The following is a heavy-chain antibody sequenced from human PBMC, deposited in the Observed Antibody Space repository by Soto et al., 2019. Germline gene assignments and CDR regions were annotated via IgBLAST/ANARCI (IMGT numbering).Heavy chain of an antibody. V-gene: IGHV3-74*01. J-gene: IGHJ4*02. Sequence: GGPLRLSCAASGFTFSSYWMHWVRQAPGKGLVWVSRINSDGSRTSYADSVKGRFTISRDNAKNTLYLQMSSLRTEDTGVYYCAKDNCSGGDCFSRFDCWGQGTQVTVSS. CDR2: INSDGSRT. D-gene: IGHD2-15*01. CDR1: GFTFSSYW. CDR3: AKDNCSGGDCFSRFDC.